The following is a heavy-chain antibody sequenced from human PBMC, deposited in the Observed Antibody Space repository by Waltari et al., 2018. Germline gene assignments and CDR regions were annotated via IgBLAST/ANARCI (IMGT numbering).Heavy chain of an antibody. CDR3: ARDRGRGLYLDS. CDR1: GDSVTSIYW. V-gene: IGHV4-4*02. D-gene: IGHD2-15*01. Sequence: QLQLQESSPGLVKPSGTLSHSCAVSGDSVTSIYWWSWVRQPPGKGLEWIGQVHGSGRTNYNPSFASRVTVSLDTSINQVSLKVTSATAADTAVYYCARDRGRGLYLDSWGPGTLVTVSP. J-gene: IGHJ4*02. CDR2: VHGSGRT.